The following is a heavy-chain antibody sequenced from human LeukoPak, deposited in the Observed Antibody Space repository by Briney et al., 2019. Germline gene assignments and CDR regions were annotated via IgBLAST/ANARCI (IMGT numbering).Heavy chain of an antibody. J-gene: IGHJ4*02. CDR2: IFYTGTA. D-gene: IGHD1-26*01. V-gene: IGHV4-59*01. Sequence: SETLSLTCTVPGGSISSYYWSWVRQPPGKGLEYIGYIFYTGTANYNPSLKSRVTISVDTSKNQFSLKLISVTAADSAVYYCARLAKIENRSLAYYSDYWGQGILVTVSS. CDR3: ARLAKIENRSLAYYSDY. CDR1: GGSISSYY.